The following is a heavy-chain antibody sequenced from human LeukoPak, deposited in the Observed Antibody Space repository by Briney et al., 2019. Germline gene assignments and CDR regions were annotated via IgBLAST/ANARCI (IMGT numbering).Heavy chain of an antibody. Sequence: GGSLRLSCAASGFTFSSYGMHWVRQAPGKGLEWVANIKQDGSEKYYVDSVKGRFTISRDNAKNSLYLQMNSLRAEDTAVYYCARGWVATTVDYWGQGTLVTVSS. V-gene: IGHV3-7*04. CDR3: ARGWVATTVDY. CDR2: IKQDGSEK. CDR1: GFTFSSYG. D-gene: IGHD5-12*01. J-gene: IGHJ4*02.